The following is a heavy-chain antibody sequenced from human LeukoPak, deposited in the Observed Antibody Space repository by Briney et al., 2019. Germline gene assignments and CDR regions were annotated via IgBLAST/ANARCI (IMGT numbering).Heavy chain of an antibody. Sequence: GSLRLSCAASGLTFSSYAMTWVRQPPGKGLEWIGEISHSGIANYNPSLRSRVTFSVDKSKNQFSLSLRSMTAADTAVYYCARGVIAVAGPIDYWGQGTLVTVSS. CDR3: ARGVIAVAGPIDY. J-gene: IGHJ4*02. V-gene: IGHV4-4*02. D-gene: IGHD6-19*01. CDR1: GLTFSSYAM. CDR2: ISHSGIA.